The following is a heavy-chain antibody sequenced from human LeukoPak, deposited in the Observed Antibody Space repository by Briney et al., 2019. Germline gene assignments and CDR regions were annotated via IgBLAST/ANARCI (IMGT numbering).Heavy chain of an antibody. V-gene: IGHV3-7*01. CDR1: GFTFSDYW. Sequence: GGSLRLSCAGSGFTFSDYWVDWVRQAPGKGLEWVANINKDGTEKNYLESVKGRFTISRDNAKNSLYLQMNNLRAEDTAVYYCARNRGWQQFDYWGQGTLVTVSS. CDR2: INKDGTEK. J-gene: IGHJ4*02. D-gene: IGHD5-24*01. CDR3: ARNRGWQQFDY.